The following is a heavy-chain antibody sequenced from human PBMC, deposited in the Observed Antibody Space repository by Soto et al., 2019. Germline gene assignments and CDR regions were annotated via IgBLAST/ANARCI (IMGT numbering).Heavy chain of an antibody. CDR3: AKDRAVVGTRTSGGFDY. J-gene: IGHJ4*02. Sequence: VQLLESGGGLVQPGGSLGLSCVASGFTFSNYDMNWVRQAPGKGLEWVSYISGSGDDTDYADSVKGRFTISRDSSKNTLYLQMNSLRAEDTALYYCAKDRAVVGTRTSGGFDYWGQGTLVTVSS. V-gene: IGHV3-23*01. CDR2: ISGSGDDT. D-gene: IGHD6-19*01. CDR1: GFTFSNYD.